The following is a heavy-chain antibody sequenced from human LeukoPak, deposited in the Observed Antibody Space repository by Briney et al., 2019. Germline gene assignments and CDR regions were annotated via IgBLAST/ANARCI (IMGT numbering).Heavy chain of an antibody. D-gene: IGHD3-16*02. CDR1: GFTFSSYA. J-gene: IGHJ4*02. Sequence: GGSLRLSCVASGFTFSSYAMSWVRQAPGKGLEWVSVVSGGGHNTYYADSVKGRFTISRDNSKNTLYLQMNSLRAEDTAVYYCARDGIGQLYDYVWGSYRPPYYFDYWGQGTLVTVSS. CDR2: VSGGGHNT. V-gene: IGHV3-23*01. CDR3: ARDGIGQLYDYVWGSYRPPYYFDY.